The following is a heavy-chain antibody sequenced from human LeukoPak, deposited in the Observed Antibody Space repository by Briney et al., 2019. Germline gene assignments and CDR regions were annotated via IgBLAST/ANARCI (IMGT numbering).Heavy chain of an antibody. Sequence: GGSLRLSCAASGFTFSSYAMSWVRQAPGKGLEWVSAISGSGGSTYYADSVKGRFTISRDNSKNTLYLQMNSLRAEDTAVYYCARDPYDILTGIFDYWGQGTLVTVSS. J-gene: IGHJ4*02. V-gene: IGHV3-23*01. CDR3: ARDPYDILTGIFDY. CDR1: GFTFSSYA. D-gene: IGHD3-9*01. CDR2: ISGSGGST.